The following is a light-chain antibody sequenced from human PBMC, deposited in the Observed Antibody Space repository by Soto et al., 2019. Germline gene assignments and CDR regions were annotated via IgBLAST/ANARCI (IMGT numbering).Light chain of an antibody. V-gene: IGLV2-8*01. CDR1: SSDVGGNNH. CDR3: SSHAGARNVV. CDR2: DVS. J-gene: IGLJ2*01. Sequence: QSALTQPPSASGSPGQSVTISCTGTSSDVGGNNHVSWYQQYPGKTPKLILYDVSERPSGVPDRFSGSRSGNTASLTVSGLQAEDEADYYCSSHAGARNVVFGGGTK.